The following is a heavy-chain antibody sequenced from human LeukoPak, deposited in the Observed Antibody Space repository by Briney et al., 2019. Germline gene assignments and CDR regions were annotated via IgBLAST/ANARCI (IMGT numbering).Heavy chain of an antibody. CDR3: AKGFGEFRLQWLDYFDY. Sequence: GGSLRLSCAASGFTFSNYWMHWVRQAPGKGLVWVSRINSDGINTSYADSVKGRFTISRDNSKNTLYLQMNSLRAEDTAVYYCAKGFGEFRLQWLDYFDYWGQGTLVTVSS. D-gene: IGHD6-19*01. V-gene: IGHV3-74*01. J-gene: IGHJ4*02. CDR2: INSDGINT. CDR1: GFTFSNYW.